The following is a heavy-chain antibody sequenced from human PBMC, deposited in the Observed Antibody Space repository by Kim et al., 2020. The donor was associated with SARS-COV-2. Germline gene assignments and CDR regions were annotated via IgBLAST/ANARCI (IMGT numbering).Heavy chain of an antibody. J-gene: IGHJ6*02. V-gene: IGHV3-11*05. CDR3: ARGGIAAAGTGNYYYYGMEV. CDR1: GFTFSDYY. CDR2: IGSSSNYT. D-gene: IGHD6-13*01. Sequence: GGSLRLSCAASGFTFSDYYMSWIRQAQGKGLEWVSYIGSSSNYTNYADSLKGRITISRDNAENSLYLQMNSLRAEDTAVYYCARGGIAAAGTGNYYYYGMEVKGQGPTGTVSS.